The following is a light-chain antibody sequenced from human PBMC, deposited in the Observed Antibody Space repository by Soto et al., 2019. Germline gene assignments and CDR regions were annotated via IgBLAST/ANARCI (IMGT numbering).Light chain of an antibody. CDR2: GTY. V-gene: IGKV1-39*01. J-gene: IGKJ1*01. CDR1: QGISRS. Sequence: DIQLTQTPSTLSASVGDEVTISCQASQGISRSLAWYQQKPGKAPKLVIYGTYTLQSGVPSRFSGSGSGTDFTLTISRLQREDFATYYCQQSYSSLWTVGQGTQVDIK. CDR3: QQSYSSLWT.